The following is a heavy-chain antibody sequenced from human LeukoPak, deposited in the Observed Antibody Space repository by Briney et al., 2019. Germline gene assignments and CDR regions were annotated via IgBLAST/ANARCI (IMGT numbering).Heavy chain of an antibody. V-gene: IGHV1-2*02. D-gene: IGHD2-2*02. J-gene: IGHJ4*02. CDR2: INPNSGGT. Sequence: ASVTVSCKASGYTFTGYYMHWVRQAPGQGLEWMGWINPNSGGTNYAQKFQGRVTMTRDTSISTAYMELSRLRSDDTAVYYRARDVGYCSSTSCYSRGLSDYWGQGTLVTVSS. CDR3: ARDVGYCSSTSCYSRGLSDY. CDR1: GYTFTGYY.